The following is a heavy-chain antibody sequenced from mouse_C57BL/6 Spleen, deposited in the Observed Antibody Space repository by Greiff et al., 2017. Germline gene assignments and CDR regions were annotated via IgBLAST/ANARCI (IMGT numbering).Heavy chain of an antibody. D-gene: IGHD2-3*01. Sequence: EVKLQESGPGMVKPSQSLSLTCTVTGYSITSGYDWHWIRHFPGNKLEWMGYISYSGSTNYNPSLKSRISITHDTSKNHFFLKLNSVTTEDTATYYCAREGDGYGFAYWGQGTLVTVSA. CDR1: GYSITSGYD. J-gene: IGHJ3*01. CDR3: AREGDGYGFAY. V-gene: IGHV3-1*01. CDR2: ISYSGST.